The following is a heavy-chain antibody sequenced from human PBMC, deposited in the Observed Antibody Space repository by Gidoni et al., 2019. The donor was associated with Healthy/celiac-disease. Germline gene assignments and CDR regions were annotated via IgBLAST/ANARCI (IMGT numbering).Heavy chain of an antibody. CDR2: INHSGST. CDR1: GGSFSGYY. D-gene: IGHD3-10*01. J-gene: IGHJ4*02. Sequence: QVQLQQWGAGLLKPSETLSLTCAVYGGSFSGYYWSWIRQPPGKGLEWIGEINHSGSTNYNPSLKSRVTISVDTSKNQFSLKLSSVTAADTAVYYCARVSTMVRGVAWGQGTLVTVSS. CDR3: ARVSTMVRGVA. V-gene: IGHV4-34*01.